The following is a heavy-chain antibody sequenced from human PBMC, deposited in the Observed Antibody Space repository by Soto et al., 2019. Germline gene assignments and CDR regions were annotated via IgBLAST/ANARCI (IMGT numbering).Heavy chain of an antibody. CDR2: ISWNSGSI. Sequence: GGSLRLSCAASGFTFDDYAMHWVRQAPGKGLEWVSGISWNSGSIGYADSVKGRFTISRDNAKNSLYLQMNSLRAEDTALYYCAKDGYCSSTSCYGGDYYMDVWGKGTTVTVSS. CDR1: GFTFDDYA. J-gene: IGHJ6*03. V-gene: IGHV3-9*01. CDR3: AKDGYCSSTSCYGGDYYMDV. D-gene: IGHD2-2*01.